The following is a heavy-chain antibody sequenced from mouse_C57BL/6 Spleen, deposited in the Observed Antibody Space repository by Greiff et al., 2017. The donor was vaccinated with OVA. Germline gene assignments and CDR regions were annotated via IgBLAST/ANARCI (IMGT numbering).Heavy chain of an antibody. CDR1: GYTFTSYG. J-gene: IGHJ2*01. V-gene: IGHV1-81*01. Sequence: QVQLQQSGAELARPGASVTLSCKASGYTFTSYGISWVKQRTGQGLEWIGEIYPRSGNTYYNEKFKGKATMTADKSSSTAYMEIRSLTPEDAAVYFCGPITTVVATDYWGQGTTLTVSS. CDR2: IYPRSGNT. CDR3: GPITTVVATDY. D-gene: IGHD1-1*01.